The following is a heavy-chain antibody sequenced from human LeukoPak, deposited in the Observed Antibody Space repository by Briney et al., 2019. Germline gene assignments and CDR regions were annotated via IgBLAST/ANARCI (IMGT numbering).Heavy chain of an antibody. J-gene: IGHJ4*02. CDR2: ISAYNGNT. V-gene: IGHV1-18*01. Sequence: ASVKVSCKASGYTFTSYGISWVRQAPGQGLEWMGWISAYNGNTNYAQKLQGRVTMTTDTSTSTAYMELRSLRSEDTAVYYCARATGSGSYYRIDYWGQGTLVTVSS. D-gene: IGHD1-26*01. CDR1: GYTFTSYG. CDR3: ARATGSGSYYRIDY.